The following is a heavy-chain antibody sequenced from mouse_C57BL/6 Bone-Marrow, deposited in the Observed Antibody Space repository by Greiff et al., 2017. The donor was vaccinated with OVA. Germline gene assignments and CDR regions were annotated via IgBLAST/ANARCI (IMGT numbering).Heavy chain of an antibody. CDR1: GYTFTSYW. CDR3: AILGGYHEGY. Sequence: QVQLQQPGAELVKPGASVKMSCKASGYTFTSYWITWVKQRPGQGLEWIGDIYPGSGSTNYNEKFKSKATLTVDKSSSTAYMQLSSLTSEDPAVYYCAILGGYHEGYRGQGTPLPVSS. D-gene: IGHD2-2*01. V-gene: IGHV1-55*01. J-gene: IGHJ2*01. CDR2: IYPGSGST.